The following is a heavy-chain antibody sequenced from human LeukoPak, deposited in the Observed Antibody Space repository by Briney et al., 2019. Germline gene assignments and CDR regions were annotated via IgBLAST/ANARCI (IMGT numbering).Heavy chain of an antibody. Sequence: PSETLSLTCTVSGGSLSSYYWTWIRQPPGKGLEWIGYIYYSGTTNYNPSLKSRVTISVDTSKNQFSLKLSSVTAADTAVYYCAPPPYYYEANGYSVAWGQGTLVTVSS. V-gene: IGHV4-59*12. CDR2: IYYSGTT. J-gene: IGHJ5*02. CDR3: APPPYYYEANGYSVA. D-gene: IGHD3-22*01. CDR1: GGSLSSYY.